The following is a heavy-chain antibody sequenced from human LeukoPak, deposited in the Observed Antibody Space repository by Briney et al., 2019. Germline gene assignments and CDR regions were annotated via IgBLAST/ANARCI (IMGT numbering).Heavy chain of an antibody. J-gene: IGHJ4*02. D-gene: IGHD4-17*01. V-gene: IGHV5-51*01. CDR2: IYPGDSET. Sequence: GESLKISCKGSGYSFTNYWIGWVRQMPGKGLEWMTIIYPGDSETRYSPSVQGQVTISADKSIGTMYLQWSSLKASDTAMYYCARALRTGQGDYVPVLWGQGTLVIVSS. CDR1: GYSFTNYW. CDR3: ARALRTGQGDYVPVL.